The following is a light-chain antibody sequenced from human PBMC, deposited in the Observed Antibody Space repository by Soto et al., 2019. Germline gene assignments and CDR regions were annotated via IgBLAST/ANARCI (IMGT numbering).Light chain of an antibody. Sequence: EIVLTQSPGTLSLSPGERATLSCRTSQRVSNNYLAWYQQKPGQAPRLLIYGASSRATGIPDRFSGGGSGTDFTLSISRLEPEDSAVYYCQQYAGSPPKYTFGQGTKVDIK. V-gene: IGKV3-20*01. CDR2: GAS. J-gene: IGKJ2*01. CDR1: QRVSNNY. CDR3: QQYAGSPPKYT.